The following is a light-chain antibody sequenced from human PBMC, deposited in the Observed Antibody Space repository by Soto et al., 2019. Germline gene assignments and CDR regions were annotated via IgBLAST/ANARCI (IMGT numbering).Light chain of an antibody. Sequence: DIQMTQSPSSLSASVRDRVTITCRASQSISTYLNWFQQKPGKAPRLLIYAASSLQSGVPSRFSGSGSGTDFTLTISSLQPEDFATYYCQQLYTYPLTFGGGTKVDIK. V-gene: IGKV1-39*01. CDR2: AAS. CDR1: QSISTY. J-gene: IGKJ4*01. CDR3: QQLYTYPLT.